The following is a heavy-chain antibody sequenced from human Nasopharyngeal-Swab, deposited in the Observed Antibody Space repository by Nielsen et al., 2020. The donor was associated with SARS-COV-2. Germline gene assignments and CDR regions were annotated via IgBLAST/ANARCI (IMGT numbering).Heavy chain of an antibody. V-gene: IGHV5-10-1*01. J-gene: IGHJ6*03. D-gene: IGHD2-15*01. CDR3: ARLRREVVGIYYYYYMDV. Sequence: GESLKISRKGSGYSFTSYWISWVRQMPGKGLEWMGRIDPSDSYTNYSPSFQGHVTISADKSISTAYLQWSSLKASDTAMYYCARLRREVVGIYYYYYMDVWGKGTTVTVSS. CDR1: GYSFTSYW. CDR2: IDPSDSYT.